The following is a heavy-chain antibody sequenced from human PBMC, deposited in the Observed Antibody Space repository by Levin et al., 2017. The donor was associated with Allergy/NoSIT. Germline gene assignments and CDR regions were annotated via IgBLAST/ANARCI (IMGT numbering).Heavy chain of an antibody. D-gene: IGHD6-13*01. CDR1: GFTFSSYG. CDR2: IWYDGSKK. CDR3: ARDPGVIGYYFDY. J-gene: IGHJ4*02. Sequence: LSLTCAASGFTFSSYGMHWVRQAPGKGLEWVAVIWYDGSKKYYADSVKGRFTISRDDSKNTLYLQMNSLRAEDTAVYYCARDPGVIGYYFDYWGQGTLVTVSS. V-gene: IGHV3-33*01.